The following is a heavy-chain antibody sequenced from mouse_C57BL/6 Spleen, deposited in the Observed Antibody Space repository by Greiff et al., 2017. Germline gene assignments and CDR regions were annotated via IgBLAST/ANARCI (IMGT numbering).Heavy chain of an antibody. D-gene: IGHD3-1*01. CDR3: ARSGGPAWFAY. V-gene: IGHV1-55*01. CDR1: GYTFTSYW. CDR2: ISPGSGST. J-gene: IGHJ3*01. Sequence: VQLQQPGAELVKPGASVKMSCKASGYTFTSYWITWVKQRPGQGLGWIGDISPGSGSTNYNEKFKTKATLTVDTSSSTAYVQLSSLTAEDSAVYFCARSGGPAWFAYGGQGNLGTVSA.